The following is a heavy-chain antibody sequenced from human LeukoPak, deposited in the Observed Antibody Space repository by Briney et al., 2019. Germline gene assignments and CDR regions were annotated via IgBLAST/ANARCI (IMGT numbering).Heavy chain of an antibody. CDR3: ARGPMSMIVVVQNGFDI. Sequence: SETLSLTCTVSGGSISSYYWSWIRQPPGKGLEWIGYIYYSGSTNYNPSLKSRVTISVDTSKNQFSLKLSSVTAADTAVYYCARGPMSMIVVVQNGFDIWGQGTMVTVSS. V-gene: IGHV4-59*12. D-gene: IGHD3-22*01. CDR1: GGSISSYY. J-gene: IGHJ3*02. CDR2: IYYSGST.